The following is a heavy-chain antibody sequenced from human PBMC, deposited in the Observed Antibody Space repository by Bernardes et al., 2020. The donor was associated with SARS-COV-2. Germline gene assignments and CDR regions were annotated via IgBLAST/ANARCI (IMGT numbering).Heavy chain of an antibody. CDR2: ISFDGTTK. CDR3: AREWEDYTSYLFDY. D-gene: IGHD1-26*01. V-gene: IGHV3-30-3*01. J-gene: IGHJ4*02. Sequence: GGSLRLSCVASGFTFSTFAMHWVRQAPGKGLEWVAIISFDGTTKYNTDSVKGRFTISRDNSKNTLFLQMNSLTPEDTAVYYCAREWEDYTSYLFDYWGQGRLVTGSS. CDR1: GFTFSTFA.